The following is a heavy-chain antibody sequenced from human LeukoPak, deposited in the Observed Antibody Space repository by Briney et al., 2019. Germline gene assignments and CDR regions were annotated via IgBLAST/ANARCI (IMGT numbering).Heavy chain of an antibody. V-gene: IGHV4-4*07. CDR1: GGSISSYY. J-gene: IGHJ5*02. D-gene: IGHD3-10*01. CDR2: IYTSGST. CDR3: ARDSLWFGELRAPWFDP. Sequence: SETLSLTCTASGGSISSYYWSWIRQPAGKGLEWIGRIYTSGSTNYNPSLKSRVTMSVDTSKNQFSLKLSSVTAADTAVYYCARDSLWFGELRAPWFDPWGQGTLVTVSS.